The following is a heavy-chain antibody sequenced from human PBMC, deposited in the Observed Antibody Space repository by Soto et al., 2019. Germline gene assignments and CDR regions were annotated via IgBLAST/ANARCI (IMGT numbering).Heavy chain of an antibody. V-gene: IGHV3-23*01. CDR1: AFTFSNYP. CDR3: AKGPKYSYGYYFDY. D-gene: IGHD5-18*01. J-gene: IGHJ4*02. Sequence: GGSLRLSCTASAFTFSNYPMSWVRQAPGKGLEWVSGVSASGGSTYDADSAKGRFTISRDNSKNTLYLQMNSLRGEDTAVYYCAKGPKYSYGYYFDYWGQGTLVTVSS. CDR2: VSASGGST.